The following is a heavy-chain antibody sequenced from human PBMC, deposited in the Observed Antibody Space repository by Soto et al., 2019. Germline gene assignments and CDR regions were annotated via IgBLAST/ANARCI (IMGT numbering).Heavy chain of an antibody. J-gene: IGHJ5*02. V-gene: IGHV4-4*07. Sequence: SEALSRTLTVSFGSMNDDSWVWVLQAAGKGLEWIGRIFSSVSTNYNPSLKVRITMSLDTSKNQFSLKLNSATATDTAVYFCARDQGVVVTADNWFDPWGQGILVTVSS. CDR2: IFSSVST. CDR1: FGSMNDDS. D-gene: IGHD2-21*02. CDR3: ARDQGVVVTADNWFDP.